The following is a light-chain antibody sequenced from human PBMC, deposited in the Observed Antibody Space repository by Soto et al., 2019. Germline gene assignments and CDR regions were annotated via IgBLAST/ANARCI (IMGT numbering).Light chain of an antibody. CDR1: QSVSSKY. J-gene: IGKJ3*01. V-gene: IGKV3-20*01. Sequence: DIVLTQSPGTLSLSPGERATLSCRASQSVSSKYLAWYQQKPGQPPRVLIYGTSIRATGIPERFSGGGSWTDFTLTNTRLESENFAVYYCQQYGSSLFTFGPGTKVDFK. CDR2: GTS. CDR3: QQYGSSLFT.